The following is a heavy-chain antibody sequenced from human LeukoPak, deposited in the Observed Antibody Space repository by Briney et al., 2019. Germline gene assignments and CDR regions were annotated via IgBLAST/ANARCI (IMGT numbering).Heavy chain of an antibody. J-gene: IGHJ4*02. V-gene: IGHV3-7*01. D-gene: IGHD6-19*01. CDR3: AKDIGGGSGWGTDY. Sequence: GGSLRLSCAASGLTFSNYWMSWVRQAPGKGLEWVANIKQDGSEKYYVDSAKGRFTISRDNAKNSLYLQMNSLRAEDTAVYYCAKDIGGGSGWGTDYWGQGTLVTVSS. CDR2: IKQDGSEK. CDR1: GLTFSNYW.